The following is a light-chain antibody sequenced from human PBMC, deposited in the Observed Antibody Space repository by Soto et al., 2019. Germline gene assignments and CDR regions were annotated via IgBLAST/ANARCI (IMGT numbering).Light chain of an antibody. CDR1: SSDVGGYNY. CDR2: EVS. V-gene: IGLV2-8*01. J-gene: IGLJ1*01. Sequence: QSALTQPPSASGSPGQSVTISCPGTSSDVGGYNYVSWYQQHPGKPPKLMIYEVSKRPSGVPDRFSVSKSGNTASLTVSGLHADDETHYYGTSYAGSNNLVFGTGTKVTVL. CDR3: TSYAGSNNLV.